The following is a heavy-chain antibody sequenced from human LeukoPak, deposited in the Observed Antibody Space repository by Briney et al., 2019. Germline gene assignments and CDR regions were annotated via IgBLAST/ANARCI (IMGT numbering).Heavy chain of an antibody. CDR2: MNPNSGNT. J-gene: IGHJ3*02. V-gene: IGHV1-8*01. D-gene: IGHD3-10*01. Sequence: ASVKVSCKASGYTFTSYDINWVRQATGQGLEWMGWMNPNSGNTGYAQKFQGRVTMTRNTSISTAYMELSSLRSEDTAVYYCARGPTPFYGSGSYYKAGDAFDIWGQGTMVTVSS. CDR3: ARGPTPFYGSGSYYKAGDAFDI. CDR1: GYTFTSYD.